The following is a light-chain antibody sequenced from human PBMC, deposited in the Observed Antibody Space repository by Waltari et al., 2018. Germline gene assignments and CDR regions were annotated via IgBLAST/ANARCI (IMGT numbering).Light chain of an antibody. V-gene: IGLV3-19*01. CDR1: SRARFY. CDR3: NSRDSSGNRVV. Sequence: SSQLTPDPAASVALGPTVRITCQGDSRARFYGNWYQQKPGQAPVLVIYGKNNRPSGIPDRFSGSSSGNTASLTITGAQAEDEADYYCNSRDSSGNRVVFGGGTKLTVL. J-gene: IGLJ2*01. CDR2: GKN.